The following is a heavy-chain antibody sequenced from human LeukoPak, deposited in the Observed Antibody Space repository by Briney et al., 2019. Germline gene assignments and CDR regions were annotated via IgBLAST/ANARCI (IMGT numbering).Heavy chain of an antibody. CDR3: AKQSLADCIRCPFDS. D-gene: IGHD2-15*01. J-gene: IGHJ4*02. Sequence: GASVKVSCKASGYIFTSYAMNWVRQAPGQGLEWMGWINTNTGNPTYAQGFTGRFVFSLDTSVNTAYLQISSLKVDDTAVYYCAKQSLADCIRCPFDSWGQGTLVTVSS. CDR2: INTNTGNP. CDR1: GYIFTSYA. V-gene: IGHV7-4-1*02.